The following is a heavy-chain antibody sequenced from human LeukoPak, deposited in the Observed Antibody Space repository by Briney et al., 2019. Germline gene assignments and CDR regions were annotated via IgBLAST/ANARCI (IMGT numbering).Heavy chain of an antibody. CDR2: INQDGSEE. V-gene: IGHV3-7*01. CDR3: ARDLTGPYFYYGMDV. J-gene: IGHJ6*02. CDR1: GFPFSTYW. Sequence: GGSLRLSCAASGFPFSTYWMSWVRQAPGKGLQWVANINQDGSEENSVDSVKGRFTISKDNAKNSLYLQMNSLRGEDTAVYYCARDLTGPYFYYGMDVWGQGTTVTVSS.